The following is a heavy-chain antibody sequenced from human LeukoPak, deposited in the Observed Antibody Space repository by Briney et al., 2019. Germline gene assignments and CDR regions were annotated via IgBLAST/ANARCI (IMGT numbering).Heavy chain of an antibody. CDR2: IYYSGST. D-gene: IGHD6-6*01. CDR3: ARVPPAYSSFLRIYYYYMDV. Sequence: PSETLSLTCTVSGGSISSSSYYWGWTRQPPGKGLEWIGSIYYSGSTYYNPSLKSRVTISVDTSKNQFSLKLSSVTAADTAVYYCARVPPAYSSFLRIYYYYMDVWGKGTTVTISS. V-gene: IGHV4-39*07. J-gene: IGHJ6*03. CDR1: GGSISSSSYY.